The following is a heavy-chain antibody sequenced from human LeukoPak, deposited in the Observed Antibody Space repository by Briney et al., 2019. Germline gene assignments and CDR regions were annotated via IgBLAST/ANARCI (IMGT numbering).Heavy chain of an antibody. CDR2: ISWNSGSI. CDR3: AKGLRGYSYGYDY. D-gene: IGHD5-18*01. Sequence: GGSLRLSCAASGFTFDDYAMHWVRQSPGKGLEWVSGISWNSGSIGDADSVKGRFTISRDNAKNSLYLQMNSLRADDMALYYCAKGLRGYSYGYDYWGQGTLVTVSS. CDR1: GFTFDDYA. J-gene: IGHJ4*02. V-gene: IGHV3-9*03.